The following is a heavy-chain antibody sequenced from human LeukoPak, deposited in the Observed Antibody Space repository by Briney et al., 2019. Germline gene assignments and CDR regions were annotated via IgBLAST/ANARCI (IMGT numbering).Heavy chain of an antibody. Sequence: KPSETLSLTCNVSGASVNSGGYYWTWIRQPPGKGLEWIGYISNSGSTNYNPSLKSRVTISVDTSKNQFSLTLSSVTAADTAVYYCARRGYFEYWGQGTLVTVSS. CDR3: ARRGYFEY. CDR2: ISNSGST. CDR1: GASVNSGGYY. J-gene: IGHJ4*02. V-gene: IGHV4-61*08.